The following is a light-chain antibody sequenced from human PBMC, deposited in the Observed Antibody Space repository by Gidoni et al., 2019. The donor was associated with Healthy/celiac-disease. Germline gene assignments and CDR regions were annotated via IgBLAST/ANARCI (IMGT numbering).Light chain of an antibody. CDR2: DNN. V-gene: IGLV1-51*01. CDR1: SSNIGNNY. Sequence: QSVLTQPPSVSAATGQKVTLSCSGSSSNIGNNYVSWYQQLPGPAPKLLIYDNNKRPSGIPDRFSGSKSVTSATLGITGLQTGDEADYYCGTWDSSLSAVVFGGGTKLTVL. J-gene: IGLJ2*01. CDR3: GTWDSSLSAVV.